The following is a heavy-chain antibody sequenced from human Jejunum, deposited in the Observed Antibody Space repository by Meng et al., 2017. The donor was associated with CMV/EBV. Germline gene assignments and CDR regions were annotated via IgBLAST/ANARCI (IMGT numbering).Heavy chain of an antibody. V-gene: IGHV3-74*01. D-gene: IGHD3-3*01. CDR1: GLSVRNVW. CDR3: ARDNIDFWSGLDV. J-gene: IGHJ3*01. Sequence: ASGLSVRNVWMHWVRQAPGKGMEWVSRMSIAGVSSDYADSVKGRFTISRDNAKNTLYLQMNSLRADDTAVYYCARDNIDFWSGLDVWGQGTMVTVSS. CDR2: MSIAGVSS.